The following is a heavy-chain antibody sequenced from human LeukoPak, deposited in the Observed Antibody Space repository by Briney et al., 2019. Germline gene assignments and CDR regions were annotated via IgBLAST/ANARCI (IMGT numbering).Heavy chain of an antibody. CDR1: GGSISSYY. CDR3: ARVVDVALITYWFDS. J-gene: IGHJ5*01. D-gene: IGHD3-16*01. Sequence: KPSETLSLTCTVSGGSISSYYWSWIRQPPGKQLEWIGDVYYSGSTKYSPSLKSRVTISIDTSKNQFSLNLSSVTAADTAVYYCARVVDVALITYWFDSWGQGTLVTVSS. V-gene: IGHV4-59*01. CDR2: VYYSGST.